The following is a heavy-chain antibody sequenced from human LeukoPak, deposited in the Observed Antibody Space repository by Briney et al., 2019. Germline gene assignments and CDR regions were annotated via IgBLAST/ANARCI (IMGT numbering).Heavy chain of an antibody. CDR3: ARAMGGSHH. CDR2: INHSGST. J-gene: IGHJ4*02. D-gene: IGHD2-15*01. V-gene: IGHV4-34*01. Sequence: PSETLSLTCAVYGGSFSGYYWSWIRQPPGKGLEWIGEINHSGSTNYNPSLKSRVTISVDTSKNQFSLKLSSVTAADTAVYYCARAMGGSHHWGQGTLVTVSS. CDR1: GGSFSGYY.